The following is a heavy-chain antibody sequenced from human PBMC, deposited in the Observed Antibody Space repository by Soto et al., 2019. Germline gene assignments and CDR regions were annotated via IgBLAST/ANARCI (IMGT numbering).Heavy chain of an antibody. V-gene: IGHV3-23*01. D-gene: IGHD3-3*01. J-gene: IGHJ6*03. CDR2: ISGSGGST. Sequence: HLGGSLRLSFAASGFTFSSYAMSWVRQAPGKGLEWVSAISGSGGSTYYADSVKGRFTISRDNSKNTLYLQMNSLRAEDTAVYYCAKVNKYDFWSGSIPKTPGYVGYMDVWGKGTTVTVSS. CDR1: GFTFSSYA. CDR3: AKVNKYDFWSGSIPKTPGYVGYMDV.